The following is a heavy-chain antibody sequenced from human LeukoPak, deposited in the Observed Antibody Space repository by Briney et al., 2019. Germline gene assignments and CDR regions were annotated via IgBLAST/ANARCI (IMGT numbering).Heavy chain of an antibody. CDR2: IYYSGRN. J-gene: IGHJ4*02. V-gene: IGHV4-39*01. CDR1: GDSISYTNYY. CDR3: ASLPAYDSSGYYYVDY. D-gene: IGHD3-22*01. Sequence: SETLSHTCTVSGDSISYTNYYWGWIRQPPGKGQEWIGSIYYSGRNYHKPSLKSRVTISVDTSKNQFSLKLTSVSAADTAVYYCASLPAYDSSGYYYVDYWGQGTLVTVSS.